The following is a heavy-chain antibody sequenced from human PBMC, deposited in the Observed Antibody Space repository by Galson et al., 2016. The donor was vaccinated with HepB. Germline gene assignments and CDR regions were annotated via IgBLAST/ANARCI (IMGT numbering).Heavy chain of an antibody. CDR1: GFTFSAYA. J-gene: IGHJ5*01. Sequence: SLRLSCAASGFTFSAYAMTWVRQAPGKGLEWLSSISGSGGATIFADSVRGRFTLSRDNSKNTIYLDMNILRVEDTALYYCAKAGSNSHERNNWFDSWGQGTLVTVYS. D-gene: IGHD6-25*01. V-gene: IGHV3-23*01. CDR3: AKAGSNSHERNNWFDS. CDR2: ISGSGGAT.